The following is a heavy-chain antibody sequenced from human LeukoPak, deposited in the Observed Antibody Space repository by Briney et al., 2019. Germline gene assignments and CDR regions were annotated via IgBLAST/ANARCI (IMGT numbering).Heavy chain of an antibody. CDR1: GDSVSSNSAA. CDR3: ARAQNGARLRVDRYYYYYMDV. Sequence: SQTLSLTCAISGDSVSSNSAAWNWIRQSPSRGVEWLGSTYYRCNVYNDYAVSVKSLVPITPDTSKTQSSLQLNSVTPEDTAVYYCARAQNGARLRVDRYYYYYMDVWGKGTTVTISS. D-gene: IGHD4-17*01. J-gene: IGHJ6*03. CDR2: TYYRCNVYN. V-gene: IGHV6-1*01.